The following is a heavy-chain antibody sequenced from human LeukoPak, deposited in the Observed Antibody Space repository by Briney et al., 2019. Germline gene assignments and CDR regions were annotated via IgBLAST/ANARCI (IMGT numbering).Heavy chain of an antibody. CDR2: IKQDGSEK. CDR1: GFTFSIYW. CDR3: ASGIAAAHYLNPIFDY. J-gene: IGHJ4*02. V-gene: IGHV3-7*01. D-gene: IGHD6-13*01. Sequence: PGGSLRLSCAASGFTFSIYWMSWVRQALGKGRGWVSNIKQDGSEKYYVDSVKGRFTISRDNAKNSLYLQMNSLRAEDTAVYYCASGIAAAHYLNPIFDYWGQGTLVTVSS.